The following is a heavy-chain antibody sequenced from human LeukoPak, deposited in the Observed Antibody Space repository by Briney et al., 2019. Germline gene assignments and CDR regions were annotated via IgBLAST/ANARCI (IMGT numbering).Heavy chain of an antibody. J-gene: IGHJ4*02. CDR2: NGGGGTE. D-gene: IGHD1-26*01. Sequence: GGSLRLSCAASGFTITTYAVNRGRHAPARGLEWVSGNGGGGTEYYADSVKGRFIISGDSSQNLVHLQMNSLTVEDTAVYYCARAQGALDYWGQGTLVTVSS. CDR3: ARAQGALDY. V-gene: IGHV3-23*01. CDR1: GFTITTYA.